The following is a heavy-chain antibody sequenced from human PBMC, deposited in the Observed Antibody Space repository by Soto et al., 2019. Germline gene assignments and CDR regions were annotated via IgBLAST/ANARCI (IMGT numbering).Heavy chain of an antibody. J-gene: IGHJ6*02. D-gene: IGHD3-10*01. CDR2: VYHGGAT. Sequence: SETLSLTCTVSGGSISSCDYYWSWIRQPPVKGLEWIGSVYHGGATYYSPSLQSRVTMSVDSSKSQFSLNLTSVTAADSAIYFCTRARSDSAGSSLGRRLDVWGHGTTVTVSS. CDR3: TRARSDSAGSSLGRRLDV. CDR1: GGSISSCDYY. V-gene: IGHV4-39*07.